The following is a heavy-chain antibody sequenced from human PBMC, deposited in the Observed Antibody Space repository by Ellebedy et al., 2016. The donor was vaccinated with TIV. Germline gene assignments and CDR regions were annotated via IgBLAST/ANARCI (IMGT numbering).Heavy chain of an antibody. CDR1: GYTFTSYG. Sequence: ASVKVSXXASGYTFTSYGISWVRQAPGQGLEWMGWISAYNGNTNYAQKLQGRVTMTTDTSTSTAYMELRSLRSDDTAVYYCARAPPHWGEQQLVPFDYWGQGTLVTVSS. V-gene: IGHV1-18*01. J-gene: IGHJ4*02. CDR3: ARAPPHWGEQQLVPFDY. D-gene: IGHD6-13*01. CDR2: ISAYNGNT.